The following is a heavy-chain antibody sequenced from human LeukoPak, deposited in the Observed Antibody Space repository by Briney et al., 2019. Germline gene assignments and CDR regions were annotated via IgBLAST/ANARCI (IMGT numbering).Heavy chain of an antibody. D-gene: IGHD3-22*01. Sequence: SVKVSCKASGGTFSSYAISWVRQAPGQGLEWMGRIIPIFGIANYAQKFQGRVTITADKSTSTAYMELSSLRSEDTAVYYCARGPIQRGGYSGYDQNYYDSSGLDYWGQGTLVTVSS. J-gene: IGHJ4*02. V-gene: IGHV1-69*04. CDR2: IIPIFGIA. CDR1: GGTFSSYA. CDR3: ARGPIQRGGYSGYDQNYYDSSGLDY.